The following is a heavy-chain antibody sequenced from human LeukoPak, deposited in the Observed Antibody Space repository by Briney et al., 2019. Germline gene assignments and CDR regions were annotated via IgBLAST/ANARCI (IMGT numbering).Heavy chain of an antibody. V-gene: IGHV3-48*03. D-gene: IGHD3-22*01. CDR3: ARVIHYYDSSGSPFPYMDV. Sequence: GGSLRLSCAASGFTFSSYEMNWVRQAPGKGLVWVSYISSSGSTIYYADSVKGRFTISRDNAKNSLYLQMNSLRAEDTAVYYCARVIHYYDSSGSPFPYMDVWGKGTTVTISS. CDR2: ISSSGSTI. J-gene: IGHJ6*03. CDR1: GFTFSSYE.